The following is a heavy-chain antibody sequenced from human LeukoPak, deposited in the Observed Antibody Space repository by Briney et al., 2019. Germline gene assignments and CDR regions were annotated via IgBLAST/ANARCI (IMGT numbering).Heavy chain of an antibody. CDR2: IYYSGST. CDR1: GGSISSYY. V-gene: IGHV4-59*08. J-gene: IGHJ4*02. D-gene: IGHD3-10*01. Sequence: SETLSLTCTVSGGSISSYYWSWIRQPPGKGLEWIGYIYYSGSTNYNPSLKSRVTISVDTSKNQFSLKLSSVTAADTAVYYCARLVWFGELWDYWGQGTLVTVSS. CDR3: ARLVWFGELWDY.